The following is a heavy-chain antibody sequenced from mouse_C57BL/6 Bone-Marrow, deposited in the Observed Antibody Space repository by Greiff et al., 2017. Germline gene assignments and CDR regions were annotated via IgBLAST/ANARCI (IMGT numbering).Heavy chain of an antibody. V-gene: IGHV5-6*02. CDR3: ARDDYVLFAY. Sequence: EVMLVESGGDLVKPGGSLKLSCAASGFTFSSYGMSWVRQTPDKRLEWVATISSGGSYTYYPDSVKGRFTISRDNAKNTLYLQMSSLKSEDTAMYYCARDDYVLFAYWGQGTLSLSLQ. J-gene: IGHJ3*01. D-gene: IGHD2-4*01. CDR1: GFTFSSYG. CDR2: ISSGGSYT.